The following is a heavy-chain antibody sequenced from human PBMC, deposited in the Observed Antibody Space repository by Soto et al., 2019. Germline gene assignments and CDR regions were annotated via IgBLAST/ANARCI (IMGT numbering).Heavy chain of an antibody. Sequence: GGSLRLSCAASGFTFSSYAMSWVRQAPGKGLEWVSAISGSGGSTYYADSVKGRFTISRDNSKNTLYLQMSSLRAEDTAVYYCAKFFSNSEYSSSFYYYMDVWGKGTTVTVSS. V-gene: IGHV3-23*01. CDR1: GFTFSSYA. CDR2: ISGSGGST. D-gene: IGHD6-6*01. J-gene: IGHJ6*03. CDR3: AKFFSNSEYSSSFYYYMDV.